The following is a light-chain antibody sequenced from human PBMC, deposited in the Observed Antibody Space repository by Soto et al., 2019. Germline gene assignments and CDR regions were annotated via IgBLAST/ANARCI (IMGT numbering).Light chain of an antibody. CDR1: SSNIGAGYD. J-gene: IGLJ2*01. CDR3: QSYDNSLSANVV. Sequence: QSVLTQPPSVSGAPGQRVTISCTGSSSNIGAGYDVHWYQQLPGTAPKLLIYGNSNRPSGVPDRFSGSKSGTSASLAITGLQAEDEADYYCQSYDNSLSANVVFGGGTKRPS. V-gene: IGLV1-40*01. CDR2: GNS.